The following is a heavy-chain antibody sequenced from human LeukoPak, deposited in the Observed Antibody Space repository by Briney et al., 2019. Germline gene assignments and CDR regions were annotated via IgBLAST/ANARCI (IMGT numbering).Heavy chain of an antibody. D-gene: IGHD3-9*01. CDR1: GLTFSGYN. V-gene: IGHV3-21*01. CDR3: AKDMGHHILTGLDY. J-gene: IGHJ4*02. CDR2: LSASTTYI. Sequence: GGSLRLSCAASGLTFSGYNMNWVRQAPGKGLEWVSSLSASTTYIYYADSVKGRFTISRDNAKNSLYLQMNSLRGEDTAVYYCAKDMGHHILTGLDYWGQGTLVTVPS.